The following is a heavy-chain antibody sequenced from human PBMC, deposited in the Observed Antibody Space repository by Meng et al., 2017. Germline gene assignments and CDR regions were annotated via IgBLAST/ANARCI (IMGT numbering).Heavy chain of an antibody. V-gene: IGHV3-74*01. D-gene: IGHD4-17*01. CDR1: GFTFSSYW. J-gene: IGHJ4*02. Sequence: GESLKISCAASGFTFSSYWMHWVRQAPGKGLVWVSRINSDGSSTSYADSVKGRFTISSDNSKNTLYLQMNSLRAEDTAVYYCARFMTSVNVLDYWGQGTLVTVSS. CDR2: INSDGSST. CDR3: ARFMTSVNVLDY.